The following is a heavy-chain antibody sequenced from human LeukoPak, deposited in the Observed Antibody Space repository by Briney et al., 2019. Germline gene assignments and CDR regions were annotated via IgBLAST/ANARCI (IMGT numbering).Heavy chain of an antibody. V-gene: IGHV1-24*01. Sequence: ASVKVSCKVSGYTLTELSVHWVRQAPGKGLEWMGGFDPEDGETIYAQKFQGRVTMTEDTSTDTAYMELSSLRSEDTAVYYCVTLARNSSSWRYYYYMDVWGKGTTVTVSS. CDR3: VTLARNSSSWRYYYYMDV. CDR2: FDPEDGET. D-gene: IGHD6-13*01. CDR1: GYTLTELS. J-gene: IGHJ6*03.